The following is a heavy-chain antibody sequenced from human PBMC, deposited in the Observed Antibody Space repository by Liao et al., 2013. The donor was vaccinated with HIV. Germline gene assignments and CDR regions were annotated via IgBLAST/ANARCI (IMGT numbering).Heavy chain of an antibody. Sequence: QVQLQQWGAGLLKPSETLSLTCAVYGGSFSGYYWSWIRQPPGKGLEWIGEINHSGSTNYNPSLKSRVTISVDTSKNQFSLKLSSVTAADTAVYYCARERGGSYQGRRAFDIWGQGTMVTVSS. CDR3: ARERGGSYQGRRAFDI. CDR2: INHSGST. CDR1: GGSFSGYY. D-gene: IGHD1-26*01. V-gene: IGHV4-34*01. J-gene: IGHJ3*02.